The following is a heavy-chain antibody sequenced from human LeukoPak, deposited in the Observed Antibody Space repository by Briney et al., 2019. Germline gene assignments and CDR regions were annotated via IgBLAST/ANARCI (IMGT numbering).Heavy chain of an antibody. Sequence: SGTLSLTCAVYGGSFSGYSWSWIRQPPGKGLEWVGEINYSGSTNYNPSLESRVTISVDTSKNQFSLKLSSVTAADTAVYYCSRGRRDGYTGPWYFDLWGRGTLVTVSS. J-gene: IGHJ2*01. CDR2: INYSGST. CDR1: GGSFSGYS. CDR3: SRGRRDGYTGPWYFDL. V-gene: IGHV4-34*01. D-gene: IGHD5-24*01.